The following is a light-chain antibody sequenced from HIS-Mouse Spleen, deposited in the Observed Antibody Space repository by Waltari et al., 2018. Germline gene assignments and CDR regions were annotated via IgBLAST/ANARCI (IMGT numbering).Light chain of an antibody. V-gene: IGLV3-19*01. CDR2: GKN. J-gene: IGLJ2*01. Sequence: SSELTQAPAVSVALGQTVRITCQGDSLRSYYATRYQQKPGQAPLLVIYGKNNRPSRIPDRFSGSSSGNTASLTITGAQAEDEADYYCNSRDSSGNHVVFGGGTKLTVL. CDR1: SLRSYY. CDR3: NSRDSSGNHVV.